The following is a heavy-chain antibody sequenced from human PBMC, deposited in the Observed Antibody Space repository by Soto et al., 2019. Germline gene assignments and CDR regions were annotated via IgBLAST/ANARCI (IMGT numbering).Heavy chain of an antibody. J-gene: IGHJ5*02. Sequence: GGSLRLSCAASGFTFSSYWMSWVRQAPGKGLEWVANIKQDGSEKYYVDSVKGRFTISRDNAKNSLYLQMNSLRAEDTAVYYCARDLLVFGAPPGPWGQGTLVTVSS. V-gene: IGHV3-7*01. CDR2: IKQDGSEK. CDR3: ARDLLVFGAPPGP. D-gene: IGHD3-3*01. CDR1: GFTFSSYW.